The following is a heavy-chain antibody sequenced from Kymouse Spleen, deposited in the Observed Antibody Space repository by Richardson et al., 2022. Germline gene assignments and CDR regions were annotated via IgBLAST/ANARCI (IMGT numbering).Heavy chain of an antibody. V-gene: IGHV3-33*01. D-gene: IGHD3-10*01. CDR3: ARLLWFGEFSLL. CDR1: GFTFSSYG. Sequence: QVQLVESGGGVVQPGRSLRLSCAASGFTFSSYGMHWVRQAPGKGLEWVAVIWYDGSNKYYADSVKGRFTISRDNSKNTLYLQMNSLRAEDTAVYYCARLLWFGEFSLLLGPGNPGHRLL. CDR2: IWYDGSNK. J-gene: IGHJ4*02.